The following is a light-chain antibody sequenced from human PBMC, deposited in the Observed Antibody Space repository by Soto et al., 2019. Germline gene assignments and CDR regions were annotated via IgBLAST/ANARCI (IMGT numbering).Light chain of an antibody. Sequence: QSVLTQPASVSGSPGQAITISCTGTSSDVGSYNLVSWYQQHPGKAPKLMIYEGSKRPSGVSNRFSGSKSGNTSSLTISGLQAEDEAEYYCCSYAGSSTFRVVFGGGTQLNV. CDR2: EGS. CDR3: CSYAGSSTFRVV. CDR1: SSDVGSYNL. V-gene: IGLV2-23*03. J-gene: IGLJ2*01.